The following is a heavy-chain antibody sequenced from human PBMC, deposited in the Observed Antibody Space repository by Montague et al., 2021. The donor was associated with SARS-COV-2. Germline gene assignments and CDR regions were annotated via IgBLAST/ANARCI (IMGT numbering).Heavy chain of an antibody. CDR2: TSSSSSYI. V-gene: IGHV3-21*01. D-gene: IGHD3-10*01. CDR3: ARERTVVIITGYYYYGVDV. J-gene: IGHJ6*02. CDR1: GFTFSSHS. Sequence: SLRLSCAASGFTFSSHSMNWVRQAPGKGLEWVSSTSSSSSYIYYADSVKGRFTISRDNAKNSLYLQMNSLRAEDTAVYFCARERTVVIITGYYYYGVDVWGQGTTVTVSS.